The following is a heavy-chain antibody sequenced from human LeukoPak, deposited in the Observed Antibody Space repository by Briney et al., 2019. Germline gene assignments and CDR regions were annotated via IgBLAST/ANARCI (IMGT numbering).Heavy chain of an antibody. Sequence: PGGSLRLSCAASGFTVSSNYMSWVRQAPGKGLEWVSVIYSGGSTYYADSVKGRFTISRDKSKNTLYLQMNSLRAEDTAVYYCAKDLHGDYAFDYWGQGTLVTVSS. J-gene: IGHJ4*02. V-gene: IGHV3-66*01. CDR3: AKDLHGDYAFDY. CDR2: IYSGGST. CDR1: GFTVSSNY. D-gene: IGHD4-17*01.